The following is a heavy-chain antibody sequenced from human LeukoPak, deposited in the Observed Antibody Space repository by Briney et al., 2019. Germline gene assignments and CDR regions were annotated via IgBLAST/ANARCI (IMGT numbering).Heavy chain of an antibody. J-gene: IGHJ4*02. Sequence: KPSETLSLTCAVYGGSFSGYYWSWIRQPPGKGLEWIGEINHSGSTNYNPSLKSRVTISVDRSKNQFSLKLSSVTAADTAVYYCARAPGDDFWSGYFNFDYWGQGTLVTVSS. CDR1: GGSFSGYY. D-gene: IGHD3-3*01. CDR2: INHSGST. CDR3: ARAPGDDFWSGYFNFDY. V-gene: IGHV4-34*01.